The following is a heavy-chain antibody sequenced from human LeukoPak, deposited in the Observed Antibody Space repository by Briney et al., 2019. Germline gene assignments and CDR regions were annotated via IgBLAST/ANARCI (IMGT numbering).Heavy chain of an antibody. Sequence: ASVIVSFKASGYTFTSYGISWVRQAPGQGLEGMGGISAYNGNTNYAQNLQGRVTMTTDTSASTAYMELRSLRSDDTAVYSCARCMLPPYSGVPIDYWGQGTLVTVSS. J-gene: IGHJ4*02. V-gene: IGHV1-18*01. CDR2: ISAYNGNT. D-gene: IGHD1-26*01. CDR1: GYTFTSYG. CDR3: ARCMLPPYSGVPIDY.